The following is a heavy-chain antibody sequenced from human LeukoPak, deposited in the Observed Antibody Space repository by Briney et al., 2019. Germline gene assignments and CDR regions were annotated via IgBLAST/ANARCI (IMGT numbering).Heavy chain of an antibody. D-gene: IGHD6-19*01. J-gene: IGHJ4*02. CDR2: MNPNSGNT. CDR3: AKEGYNSGWFFDY. CDR1: GYTFASYD. V-gene: IGHV1-8*01. Sequence: PVASVKVSCKASGYTFASYDINWVRQATGQGLEWMGWMNPNSGNTGYAQKFQGRVTLTRNTSISTAYMELSSLRAEDTAVYYCAKEGYNSGWFFDYWGQGTLVTVSS.